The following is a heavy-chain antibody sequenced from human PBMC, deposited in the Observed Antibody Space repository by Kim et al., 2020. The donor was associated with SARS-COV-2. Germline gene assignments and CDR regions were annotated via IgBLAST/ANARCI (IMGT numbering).Heavy chain of an antibody. J-gene: IGHJ2*01. V-gene: IGHV4-39*01. Sequence: SETLSLTCTVSGGSISSSSYYWGWIRQPPGKGLEWIGSIYYSGSTYYNPSLKSRVTISVDTSKNQFSLKLSSVTAADTAVYYCARQGGITMIVVVIQEAFDLWSRGTVVTVSS. CDR1: GGSISSSSYY. CDR2: IYYSGST. CDR3: ARQGGITMIVVVIQEAFDL. D-gene: IGHD3-22*01.